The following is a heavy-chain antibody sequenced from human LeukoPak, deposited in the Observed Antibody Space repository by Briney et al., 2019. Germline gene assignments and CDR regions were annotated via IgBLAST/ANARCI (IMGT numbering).Heavy chain of an antibody. D-gene: IGHD3-22*01. V-gene: IGHV3-48*04. Sequence: GGSLRLSCAASGFTFSSYGMHWVRQAPGKGLECVSYISSSGNTTYHADSVKGRFTISRDNAKNSLYLQMSSLRAEDTAVYYCAKDVNYYDSSGYSIFQHWGQGTLVTVSS. CDR1: GFTFSSYG. CDR3: AKDVNYYDSSGYSIFQH. J-gene: IGHJ1*01. CDR2: ISSSGNTT.